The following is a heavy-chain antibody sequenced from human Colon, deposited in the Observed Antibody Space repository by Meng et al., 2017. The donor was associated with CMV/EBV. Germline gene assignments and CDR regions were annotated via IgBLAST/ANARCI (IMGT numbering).Heavy chain of an antibody. V-gene: IGHV3-21*06. CDR1: GFTFGSYT. Sequence: GGSLRLSCVGSGFTFGSYTLNWVRHAPGKGLEWVASISKTSSFINYADSVKGRFIISRDNAKNTLHLQMNSLRVEDTAVYYCARDLGYCSDTVCFSEAGGYWGRGTLVTVSS. CDR3: ARDLGYCSDTVCFSEAGGY. CDR2: ISKTSSFI. D-gene: IGHD2-15*01. J-gene: IGHJ4*02.